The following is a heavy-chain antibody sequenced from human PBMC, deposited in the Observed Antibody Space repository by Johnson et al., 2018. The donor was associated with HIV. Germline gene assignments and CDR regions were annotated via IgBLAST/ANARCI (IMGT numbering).Heavy chain of an antibody. V-gene: IGHV3-66*02. CDR3: ARPTSQIHLWTDAFDI. Sequence: VKLVESGGGLVQPGGSLRLSCAASGFTVSSNYMSWVRQAPGKGLEWVSVIYSGGSTYYADSVKGRFTIARDNSKNTLYLQMNSLSAEDTAVYFCARPTSQIHLWTDAFDIWGQGTMVTVSS. CDR1: GFTVSSNY. J-gene: IGHJ3*02. D-gene: IGHD5-18*01. CDR2: IYSGGST.